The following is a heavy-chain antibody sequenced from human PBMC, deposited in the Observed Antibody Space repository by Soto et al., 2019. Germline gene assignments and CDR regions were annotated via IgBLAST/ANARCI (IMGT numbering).Heavy chain of an antibody. CDR2: INPSGGST. Sequence: ASVKVSCKASGYTFTSYYVHWVRQAPGQGLEWMGIINPSGGSTSYAQKFQGRVTMTRDTSTSTVYMELSSLRSEDTAVYYCARDLGGSGSYSYYYYYYYMDVWGKGTTVTVSS. V-gene: IGHV1-46*03. D-gene: IGHD3-10*01. CDR3: ARDLGGSGSYSYYYYYYYMDV. J-gene: IGHJ6*03. CDR1: GYTFTSYY.